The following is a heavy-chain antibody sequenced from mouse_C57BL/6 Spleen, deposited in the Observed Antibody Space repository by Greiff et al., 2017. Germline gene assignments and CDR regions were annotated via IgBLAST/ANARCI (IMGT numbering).Heavy chain of an antibody. D-gene: IGHD1-1*01. V-gene: IGHV1-80*01. Sequence: QVQLQQSGAELVKPGASVKISCKVSGYAFSSSWLNWVKQRPGKGIERIGQIYTGDGDTIYNGKFNGKATLTADKSSSTAYMQLSSLTSADAAVYFCARRDYYGSAMDYWGQGTSVTVSS. J-gene: IGHJ4*01. CDR3: ARRDYYGSAMDY. CDR1: GYAFSSSW. CDR2: IYTGDGDT.